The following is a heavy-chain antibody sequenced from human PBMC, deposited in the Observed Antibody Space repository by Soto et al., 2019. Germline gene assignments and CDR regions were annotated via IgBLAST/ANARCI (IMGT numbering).Heavy chain of an antibody. J-gene: IGHJ6*02. CDR3: AKSWGGEIYSYYYAMDV. CDR1: GGYFNNRQTLNSYP. D-gene: IGHD3-16*01. CDR2: IIPLFGTT. Sequence: QVQVVQSGAEVKRPGSSVNVSCKASGGYFNNRQTLNSYPISWVRQATGQGLEWMGGIIPLFGTTNYAQRFQGRVTITADKSTSTTYLEVNNVTADDTAVYYCAKSWGGEIYSYYYAMDVWGQGTPVTVSS. V-gene: IGHV1-69*06.